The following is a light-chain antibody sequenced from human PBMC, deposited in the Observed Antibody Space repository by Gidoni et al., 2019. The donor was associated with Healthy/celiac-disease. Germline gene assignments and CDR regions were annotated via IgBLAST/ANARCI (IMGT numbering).Light chain of an antibody. V-gene: IGKV1-39*01. Sequence: IQMTQSPSSLSASVGDRVTITCRASQSISSFLNWYQQKPGKAPKLLIYAASSLQSGVPSRFSGSGSGTDFTLTISSLQPEDCATYYCQQSYSTPLTFGGGTKVEIK. CDR2: AAS. CDR1: QSISSF. CDR3: QQSYSTPLT. J-gene: IGKJ4*01.